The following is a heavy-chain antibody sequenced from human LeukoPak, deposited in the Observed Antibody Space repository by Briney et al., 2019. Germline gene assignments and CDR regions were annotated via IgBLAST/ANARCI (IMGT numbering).Heavy chain of an antibody. CDR3: ARDDILTGYPLDY. Sequence: SETLSLTCTVSGGSISSYYWSWIRQPPGKGLEWIGYIYYSGSTNYNPSLKSRVTISVDTSKNQFSLKLSSVTAADTAVYYCARDDILTGYPLDYWGQGTLVTVSP. V-gene: IGHV4-59*01. CDR2: IYYSGST. CDR1: GGSISSYY. J-gene: IGHJ4*02. D-gene: IGHD3-9*01.